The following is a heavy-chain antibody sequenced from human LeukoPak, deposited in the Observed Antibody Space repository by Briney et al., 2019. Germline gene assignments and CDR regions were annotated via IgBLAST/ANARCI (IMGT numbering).Heavy chain of an antibody. CDR1: GYTFTGYY. Sequence: ASVTVSCKASGYTFTGYYMHWVRQAPGQGLEWMGWINPNSGGTNYAQEFQGRVTMTRDTSTSTAHMEMSRLRSDDTAVYYCARDLTDNNSGWTLDAFDIWGQGTMVTVSS. V-gene: IGHV1-2*02. D-gene: IGHD6-19*01. CDR2: INPNSGGT. CDR3: ARDLTDNNSGWTLDAFDI. J-gene: IGHJ3*02.